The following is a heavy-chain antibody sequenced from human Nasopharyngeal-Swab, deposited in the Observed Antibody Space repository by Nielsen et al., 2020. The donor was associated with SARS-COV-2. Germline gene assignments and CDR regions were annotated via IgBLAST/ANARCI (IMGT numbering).Heavy chain of an antibody. V-gene: IGHV3-48*02. Sequence: GESLKISCAGSGFIFSNYSMNWVRQAPGKGLEWLAYISPGSSTIYYADSVRGRFTISRDSANNSLNLQMSRLRHEDTAIYYCARHPDYGDSLDYWGPGTLVTVSS. D-gene: IGHD4-17*01. CDR2: ISPGSSTI. J-gene: IGHJ4*02. CDR3: ARHPDYGDSLDY. CDR1: GFIFSNYS.